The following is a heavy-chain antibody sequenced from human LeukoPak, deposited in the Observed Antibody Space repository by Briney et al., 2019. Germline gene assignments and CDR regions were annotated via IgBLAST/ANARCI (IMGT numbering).Heavy chain of an antibody. Sequence: PVGSLRLSCAASVFTFSIYSMNWVRQAPGKGLECGSYISSSSTIYYADSVKGGFTISRDNAKNSLYLQMNSLRAEDTAVYYCGRRSSNSFIPYYYYYMDVWGKGTTVTVSS. CDR1: VFTFSIYS. CDR3: GRRSSNSFIPYYYYYMDV. CDR2: ISSSSTI. J-gene: IGHJ6*03. V-gene: IGHV3-48*04. D-gene: IGHD2-2*01.